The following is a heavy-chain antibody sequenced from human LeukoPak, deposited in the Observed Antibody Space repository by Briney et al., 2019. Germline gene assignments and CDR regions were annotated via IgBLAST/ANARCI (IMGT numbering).Heavy chain of an antibody. D-gene: IGHD1-26*01. CDR3: ARDSGSGSYYPY. CDR1: GGSIGSGGYS. Sequence: SQTLSLTCTVSGGSIGSGGYSWSWIRQPPGKGLECIGYIYHSGGTYYNPSLKSRVTISVDRSKNQFSLKLTSVTAADTAVYYCARDSGSGSYYPYWGQGTLVTVSS. CDR2: IYHSGGT. V-gene: IGHV4-30-2*01. J-gene: IGHJ4*02.